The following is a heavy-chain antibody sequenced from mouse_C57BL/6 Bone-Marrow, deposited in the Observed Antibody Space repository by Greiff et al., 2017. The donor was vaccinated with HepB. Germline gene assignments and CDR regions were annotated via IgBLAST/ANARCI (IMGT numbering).Heavy chain of an antibody. V-gene: IGHV2-5*01. CDR3: AKKGSNYEYAMDY. CDR2: IWRGGST. J-gene: IGHJ4*01. CDR1: GFSLTSYG. D-gene: IGHD2-5*01. Sequence: VKLQESGPGLVQPSQSLSITCTVSGFSLTSYGVHWVRQSPGKGLEWLGVIWRGGSTDYNAAFMSRLSITKDNSKSQVFFKMTSLQADDTAIYYCAKKGSNYEYAMDYWGQGTSVTVSS.